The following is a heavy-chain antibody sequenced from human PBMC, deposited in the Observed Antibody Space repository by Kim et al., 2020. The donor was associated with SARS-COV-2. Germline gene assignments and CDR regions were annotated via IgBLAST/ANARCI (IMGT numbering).Heavy chain of an antibody. Sequence: ASVKVSCKVSGYTLTELSMHWVRQAPGKGLEWMGGFDPEDGKTIYPQKFQGRVTMTEDTSTDTAYMELSSLRSEDTAVYYCATSCSITNCHWFDPWGQGTLVTVSS. J-gene: IGHJ5*02. CDR2: FDPEDGKT. D-gene: IGHD2-2*01. CDR3: ATSCSITNCHWFDP. CDR1: GYTLTELS. V-gene: IGHV1-24*01.